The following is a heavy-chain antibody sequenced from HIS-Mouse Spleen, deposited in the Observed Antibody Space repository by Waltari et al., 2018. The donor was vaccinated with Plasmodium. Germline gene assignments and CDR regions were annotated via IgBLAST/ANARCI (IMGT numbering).Heavy chain of an antibody. CDR3: ARVLGYKAAAGTFVEYFQH. CDR2: INPNSGGT. Sequence: QVQLVQSGAEVKKPGASVKVSCKASGYTFTGYYMHWVRQAPGQGLEWMGWINPNSGGTNYAHKFQGRVTMTRDTSISTAYMELSRLRSDDTAVYYCARVLGYKAAAGTFVEYFQHWGQGTLVTVSS. D-gene: IGHD6-13*01. V-gene: IGHV1-2*02. J-gene: IGHJ1*01. CDR1: GYTFTGYY.